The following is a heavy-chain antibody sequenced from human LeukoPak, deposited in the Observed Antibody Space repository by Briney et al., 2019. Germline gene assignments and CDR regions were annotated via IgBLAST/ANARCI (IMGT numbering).Heavy chain of an antibody. CDR2: IYYSGST. V-gene: IGHV4-39*01. CDR3: ARRFSLFAPFDY. CDR1: GGSISSSSYY. Sequence: SETLSLTCTVSGGSISSSSYYWGWIRQPPGKGLEWIGSIYYSGSTYHNPSLKSRVTISVDTSKNQFSLKLSSVTAADTAVYYCARRFSLFAPFDYWGQGTLVTVSS. J-gene: IGHJ4*02. D-gene: IGHD3-10*01.